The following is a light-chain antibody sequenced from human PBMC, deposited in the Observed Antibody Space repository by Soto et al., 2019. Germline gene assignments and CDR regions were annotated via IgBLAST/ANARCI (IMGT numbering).Light chain of an antibody. CDR2: AAY. CDR1: QSISTY. CDR3: QQSYDMPWT. J-gene: IGKJ1*01. Sequence: DIQMTQSPSSLSASVGDTVTITCRGSQSISTYLTWYQQKPGKAPKLLIYAAYNLQSGVPSRFSGSGSATDFTLTISSLQPEDFAAYYCQQSYDMPWTFGQGTKVDIK. V-gene: IGKV1-39*01.